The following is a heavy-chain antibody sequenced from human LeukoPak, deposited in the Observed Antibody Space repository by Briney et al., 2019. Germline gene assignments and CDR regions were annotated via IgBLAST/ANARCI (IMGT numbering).Heavy chain of an antibody. Sequence: GRSLRLSCAASGFTFSSYAMHWVRQAPGKGLEWVAVISYDGSNKYYADSVEGRFTISRDNSKNTLYLQMNSLRAEDTAVYYCAKTPSTVAVAGIDYWGQGTLVTVSS. CDR3: AKTPSTVAVAGIDY. D-gene: IGHD6-19*01. V-gene: IGHV3-30-3*02. J-gene: IGHJ4*02. CDR2: ISYDGSNK. CDR1: GFTFSSYA.